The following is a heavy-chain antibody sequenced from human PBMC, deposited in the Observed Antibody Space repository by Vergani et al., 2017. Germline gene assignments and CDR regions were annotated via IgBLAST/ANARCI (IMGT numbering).Heavy chain of an antibody. CDR3: ARVRCSGGSCYSSYFDY. CDR1: GFTFSSYS. Sequence: EVQLLESGGGLVQPGGSLRLSCAASGFTFSSYSMNWVRQAPGKGLEWVSSISSSSSYIYYADSVKGRFTISRDNAKNSLYLQMNSLRAEDTAVYYCARVRCSGGSCYSSYFDYWGQGTLVTVSS. CDR2: ISSSSSYI. V-gene: IGHV3-21*01. D-gene: IGHD2-15*01. J-gene: IGHJ4*02.